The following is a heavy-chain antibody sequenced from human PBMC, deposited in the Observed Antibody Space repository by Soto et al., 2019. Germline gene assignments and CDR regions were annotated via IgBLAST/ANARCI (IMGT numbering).Heavy chain of an antibody. CDR3: AGLAEVPAAWNWFDP. J-gene: IGHJ5*02. CDR1: GGSISSYY. D-gene: IGHD2-2*01. V-gene: IGHV4-59*08. Sequence: SETLSLTCTVSGGSISSYYWSWIRQPPGKGLEWIGYIYYSGSTNYNPSLKSRVTISVDTSKNQFSLKLSSVTAADTAVYYCAGLAEVPAAWNWFDPWGQGTLVTVSS. CDR2: IYYSGST.